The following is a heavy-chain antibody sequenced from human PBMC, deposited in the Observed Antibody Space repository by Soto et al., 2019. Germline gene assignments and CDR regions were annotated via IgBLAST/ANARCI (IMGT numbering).Heavy chain of an antibody. CDR3: ARHVDSDFYANFDY. J-gene: IGHJ4*02. Sequence: PGGSLKISCNGSGYSFTSYWIGWVRKKPGKGLEWMGIIYPGDSDTRYSPSFQGQVTISADKSISTAYLQWSSLKASDTDMYYCARHVDSDFYANFDYWGQGTLVTVSS. V-gene: IGHV5-51*01. CDR1: GYSFTSYW. D-gene: IGHD3-3*01. CDR2: IYPGDSDT.